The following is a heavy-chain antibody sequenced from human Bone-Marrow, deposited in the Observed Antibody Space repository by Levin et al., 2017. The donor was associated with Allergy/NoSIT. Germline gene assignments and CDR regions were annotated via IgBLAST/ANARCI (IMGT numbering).Heavy chain of an antibody. CDR1: GGSFSGYY. Sequence: SETLSLTCAVYGGSFSGYYWSWIRQPPGKGLEWIGEINHSGSTNHNPSLKSRVTISVDTSKNQFSLKLSSVTAADTAVYYCARGGNWNDGGDFDYWGQGTLVTVSS. D-gene: IGHD1-20*01. V-gene: IGHV4-34*01. CDR3: ARGGNWNDGGDFDY. J-gene: IGHJ4*02. CDR2: INHSGST.